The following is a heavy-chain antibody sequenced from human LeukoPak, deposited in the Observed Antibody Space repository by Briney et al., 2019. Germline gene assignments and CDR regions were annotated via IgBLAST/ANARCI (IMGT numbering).Heavy chain of an antibody. CDR1: GFTFSSYA. J-gene: IGHJ4*02. Sequence: PGGSLRLSCAASGFTFSSYAMHWVRQAPGKGLEYVSAISSNGGSTYYANSVKGRFTISRDNSKNTLYLQMGSLRAEDTAMYYCARDGIAGAPTYYFDYWGQGTLVTVSS. D-gene: IGHD6-19*01. CDR2: ISSNGGST. CDR3: ARDGIAGAPTYYFDY. V-gene: IGHV3-64*01.